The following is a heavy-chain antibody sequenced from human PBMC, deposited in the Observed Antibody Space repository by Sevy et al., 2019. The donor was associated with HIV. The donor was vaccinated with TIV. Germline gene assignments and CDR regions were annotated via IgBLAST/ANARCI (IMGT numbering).Heavy chain of an antibody. J-gene: IGHJ4*02. D-gene: IGHD3-16*01. Sequence: GGSLRFSCAASGFTFSDYAMHWVRQAPGKGLEWVAVISYDGRNNKYNADSVKGRFTISRDNSKNTLYLQMNRLRAEDTAIYYCARDRGEILSSAFDYRGQGTLVTVSS. CDR3: ARDRGEILSSAFDY. CDR2: ISYDGRNNK. CDR1: GFTFSDYA. V-gene: IGHV3-30*04.